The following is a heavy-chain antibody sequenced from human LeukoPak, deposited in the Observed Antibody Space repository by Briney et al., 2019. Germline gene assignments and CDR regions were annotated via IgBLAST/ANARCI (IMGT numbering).Heavy chain of an antibody. D-gene: IGHD6-25*01. J-gene: IGHJ4*02. Sequence: GGSLRLSCAASGFTFSSYGMRWVRQAPGKGLEWVAAIWSDGSNKYYADSVKGRFTISRDNSKNTLYLQMNSLRAEDATVYYCASAAFFDYWGQGSMVTVSS. CDR3: ASAAFFDY. CDR1: GFTFSSYG. V-gene: IGHV3-33*01. CDR2: IWSDGSNK.